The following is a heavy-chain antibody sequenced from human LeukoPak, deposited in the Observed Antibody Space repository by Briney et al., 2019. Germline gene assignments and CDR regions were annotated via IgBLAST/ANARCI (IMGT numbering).Heavy chain of an antibody. Sequence: SVKVSCKVSGGTFTSYAISWVRQAPGQGLEWMGGIIPIFGTTNYAQKFQGRVTIIADTSTSTAYMELSSLRSEDTAVYYCARTYYYYASGSFPYFDNWGQGTLITVSS. CDR3: ARTYYYYASGSFPYFDN. CDR2: IIPIFGTT. V-gene: IGHV1-69*06. CDR1: GGTFTSYA. D-gene: IGHD3-10*01. J-gene: IGHJ4*02.